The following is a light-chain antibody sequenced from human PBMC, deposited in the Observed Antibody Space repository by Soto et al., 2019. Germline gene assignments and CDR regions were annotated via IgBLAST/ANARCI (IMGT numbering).Light chain of an antibody. J-gene: IGKJ1*01. CDR2: GAS. V-gene: IGKV3-20*01. Sequence: EIVLTQSPATLSLSPGERATLSCRASQSVSRSYLAWYQQKPGQAPRLLIYGASSRATGIPDRFSGSGSGTDFTLTISRLEPEDFAVYYCQQYGSSPPRTFGQGTKVEMK. CDR3: QQYGSSPPRT. CDR1: QSVSRSY.